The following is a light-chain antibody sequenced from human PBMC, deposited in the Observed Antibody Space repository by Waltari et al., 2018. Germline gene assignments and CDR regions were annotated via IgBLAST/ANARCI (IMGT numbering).Light chain of an antibody. J-gene: IGLJ2*01. Sequence: QSVLTQPPSASAPPGQGVTISCSGRSSNLGSNRVNWYQQLPGTAPKLLIFSATQRPSGVPDRFSGSKSGNSASLAISGLQSDDEAHYYCAAWDDSLNSVLFGGGTKLTVL. CDR3: AAWDDSLNSVL. V-gene: IGLV1-44*01. CDR2: SAT. CDR1: SSNLGSNR.